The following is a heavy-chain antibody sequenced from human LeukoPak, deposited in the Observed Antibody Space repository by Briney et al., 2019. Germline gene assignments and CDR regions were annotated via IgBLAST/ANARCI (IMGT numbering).Heavy chain of an antibody. D-gene: IGHD1-26*01. Sequence: GASVKVSCKASGYTYRNYGIGWVRQAPGQGLEWMGWISVYNGKTYWTEKIRDRLTVTTDTSTSTAYIELSSLTSDDTTLYYCARAEREWEPFDYWGQGTLVTVSS. CDR3: ARAEREWEPFDY. CDR2: ISVYNGKT. J-gene: IGHJ4*02. CDR1: GYTYRNYG. V-gene: IGHV1-18*01.